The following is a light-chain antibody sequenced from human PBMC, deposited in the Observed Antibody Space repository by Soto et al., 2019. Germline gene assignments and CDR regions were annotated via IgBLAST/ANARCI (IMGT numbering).Light chain of an antibody. CDR3: QQYDSSPPIT. CDR1: QSVRTN. Sequence: PGERVTLSCWASQSVRTNLAWYQQRFGQAPRLLIYDASRRATGIPDRFSGSGSGTDFTLTISGLEPEDFAVYYCQQYDSSPPITFGQGTRLEIK. CDR2: DAS. J-gene: IGKJ5*01. V-gene: IGKV3-20*01.